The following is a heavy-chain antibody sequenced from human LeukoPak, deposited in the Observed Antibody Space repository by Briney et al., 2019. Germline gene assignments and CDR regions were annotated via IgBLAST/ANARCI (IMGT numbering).Heavy chain of an antibody. CDR3: AGYCSGGSCYNVDY. CDR2: IYSGGST. J-gene: IGHJ4*02. CDR1: GFTVSSNY. D-gene: IGHD2-15*01. Sequence: GGSLRLSCAASGFTVSSNYMSWVRQAPGKGLEWVSVIYSGGSTYYADSVKGRFTISRDNSKNTLYLQMNSLRAEDTAVYYCAGYCSGGSCYNVDYWGQGTLVTVSS. V-gene: IGHV3-53*01.